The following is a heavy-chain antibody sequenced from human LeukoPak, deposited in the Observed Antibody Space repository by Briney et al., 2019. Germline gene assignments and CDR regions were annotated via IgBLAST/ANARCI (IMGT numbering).Heavy chain of an antibody. Sequence: VASATVSCKVSGYTLTELSMHWVRQAPGKGLEWMGGFDPEDGETIYAQKFQGRVTMTEDTSTDTAYMELSSLRSEDTAVYYCATKAYYYDSSGYWLGYYFDYWGQGTLVTVSS. CDR2: FDPEDGET. J-gene: IGHJ4*02. CDR1: GYTLTELS. CDR3: ATKAYYYDSSGYWLGYYFDY. D-gene: IGHD3-22*01. V-gene: IGHV1-24*01.